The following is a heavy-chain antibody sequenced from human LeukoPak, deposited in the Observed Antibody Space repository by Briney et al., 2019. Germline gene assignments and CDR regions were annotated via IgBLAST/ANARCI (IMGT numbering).Heavy chain of an antibody. V-gene: IGHV1-3*04. Sequence: ASVKVSCKASGYTFTSYAMHWVRQAPGQRLECMGWINTGNGNTKYSQKFQGRVTITRDTSTSTAYMELRSLRSDDTAVYYCARDTTAYDSSGYSSYWGQGTLVTVSS. CDR1: GYTFTSYA. D-gene: IGHD3-22*01. CDR2: INTGNGNT. J-gene: IGHJ4*02. CDR3: ARDTTAYDSSGYSSY.